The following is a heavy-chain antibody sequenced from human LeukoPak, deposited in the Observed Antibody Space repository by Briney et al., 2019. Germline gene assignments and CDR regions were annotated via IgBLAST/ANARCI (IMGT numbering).Heavy chain of an antibody. CDR1: GGSISSSSYY. J-gene: IGHJ6*03. Sequence: SETLSLTCTVSGGSISSSSYYWGWIRQPPGKGLEWIGSIYYSGSTYYNPSLKSRVTISVDTSKNQFSLKLSSVTAADTAVYYCARGRHCSGGSCYSFYYYYMDVWGKGTTVTVSS. V-gene: IGHV4-39*07. CDR2: IYYSGST. D-gene: IGHD2-15*01. CDR3: ARGRHCSGGSCYSFYYYYMDV.